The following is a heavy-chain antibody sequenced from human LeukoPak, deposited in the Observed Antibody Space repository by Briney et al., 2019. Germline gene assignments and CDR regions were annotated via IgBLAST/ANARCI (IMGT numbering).Heavy chain of an antibody. CDR2: ISGSGCST. Sequence: GGSLRLSCAASGFTFSSYAMSWVRQAPGKGLEWVSAISGSGCSTYYEDSVKGRFTISRDNSKNTLYLQMNRLRAKDTAVYYCAIRWLRKPVDYWGQGTLVTVSS. J-gene: IGHJ4*02. D-gene: IGHD5-24*01. V-gene: IGHV3-23*01. CDR1: GFTFSSYA. CDR3: AIRWLRKPVDY.